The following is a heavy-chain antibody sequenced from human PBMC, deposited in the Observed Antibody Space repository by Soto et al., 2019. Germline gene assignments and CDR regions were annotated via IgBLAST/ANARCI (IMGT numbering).Heavy chain of an antibody. CDR3: TTGADQLLMRGAWGYYYGMDV. Sequence: PGGSLRLSCAASGFTFSNAWMNWVRQAPGKGLEWVGRIKSKTDGGTTDYAAPVKGRFTISRDDSKNTLYLQMNSLKTEDTAVYYCTTGADQLLMRGAWGYYYGMDVWGQGTTVTVSS. CDR1: GFTFSNAW. D-gene: IGHD2-2*01. CDR2: IKSKTDGGTT. V-gene: IGHV3-15*07. J-gene: IGHJ6*02.